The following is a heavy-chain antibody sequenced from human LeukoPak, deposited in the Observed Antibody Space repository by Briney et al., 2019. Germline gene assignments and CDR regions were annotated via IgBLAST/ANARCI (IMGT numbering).Heavy chain of an antibody. D-gene: IGHD6-13*01. J-gene: IGHJ4*02. CDR1: GYTFTSYG. Sequence: ASVKVSCKASGYTFTSYGISWVRQAPGQGLEWMGWISAYNGNTNYAQKLQGRVTITTDTSTSTAYMELRSLRSDDTAVYYCARLFSSWQKVELTFDYWGQGTLVTVSS. V-gene: IGHV1-18*01. CDR2: ISAYNGNT. CDR3: ARLFSSWQKVELTFDY.